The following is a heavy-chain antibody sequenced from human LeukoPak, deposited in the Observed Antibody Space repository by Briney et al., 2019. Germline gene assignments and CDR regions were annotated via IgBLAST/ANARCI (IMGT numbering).Heavy chain of an antibody. CDR1: GGSISRYS. V-gene: IGHV4-59*08. J-gene: IGHJ4*02. CDR2: IYYGGST. CDR3: ARALPFENSSGEVDY. Sequence: PSETLSLTCTVSGGSISRYSWSWIRQPPGKGLEWIGYIYYGGSTNYNPSLKSRVTISVDTSKNQFSLKLSSVTAADTAVYYCARALPFENSSGEVDYWGQGTLVTVSS. D-gene: IGHD3-22*01.